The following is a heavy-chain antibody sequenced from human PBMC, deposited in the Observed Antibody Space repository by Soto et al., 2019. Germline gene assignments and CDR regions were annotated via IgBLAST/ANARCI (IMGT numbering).Heavy chain of an antibody. CDR2: INHSGST. V-gene: IGHV4-34*01. J-gene: IGHJ4*02. Sequence: QVQLQQWGAGLLKPSETLSLTCAVYGGSFSVSYGSGFRSPPGKGLEWIGEINHSGSTNYNPSLKSRVTISVDTSKNQFSLKLSSVTAAVTAVYYCARGLDGPKDYWGQGTLVTVSS. CDR3: ARGLDGPKDY. CDR1: GGSFSVSY.